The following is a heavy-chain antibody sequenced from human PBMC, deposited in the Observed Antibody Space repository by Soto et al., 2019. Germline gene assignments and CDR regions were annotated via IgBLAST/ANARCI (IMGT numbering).Heavy chain of an antibody. CDR3: ARGTIIAVSGSYYFDY. Sequence: ASVKVSCKASGGTFRNHAISWVRQAPGQGLEWMGGIIPIFGTANNAQKFQGRVTITADESTSTAYMELSSLRSEDTAVYYCARGTIIAVSGSYYFDYWGQGTLVTVSS. D-gene: IGHD6-19*01. CDR2: IIPIFGTA. CDR1: GGTFRNHA. J-gene: IGHJ4*02. V-gene: IGHV1-69*13.